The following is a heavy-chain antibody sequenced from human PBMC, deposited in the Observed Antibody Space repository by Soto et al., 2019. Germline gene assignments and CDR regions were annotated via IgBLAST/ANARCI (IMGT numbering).Heavy chain of an antibody. D-gene: IGHD6-6*01. CDR3: ARGRIAARRSY. CDR2: ISSSSSYI. Sequence: PGGPLRLACAASGFTFSSYSMNWVRQAPGKGLEWVSSISSSSSYIYYADSVKGRFTISRDNAKNSLYLQMNSLRAEDTAVYYCARGRIAARRSYWGQGTLVTVSS. J-gene: IGHJ4*02. CDR1: GFTFSSYS. V-gene: IGHV3-21*01.